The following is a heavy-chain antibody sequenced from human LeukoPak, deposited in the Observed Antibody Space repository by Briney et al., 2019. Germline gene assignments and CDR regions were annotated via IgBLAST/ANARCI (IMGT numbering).Heavy chain of an antibody. CDR2: IIPIFGTA. J-gene: IGHJ4*02. V-gene: IGHV1-69*13. D-gene: IGHD3-22*01. Sequence: GSSVKVSCKASGGTFSSYATSWVRQAPGQGLEWMGGIIPIFGTANYAQKFQGRVTITADESTSTAYMELSSLRSEDTAVYYCASLGRENYYDDYWGQGTLVTVSS. CDR3: ASLGRENYYDDY. CDR1: GGTFSSYA.